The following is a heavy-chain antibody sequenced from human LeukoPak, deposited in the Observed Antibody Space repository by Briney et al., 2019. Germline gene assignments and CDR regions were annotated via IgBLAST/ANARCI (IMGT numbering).Heavy chain of an antibody. CDR3: TRVGYGSGSSPFDY. Sequence: NPSETLSLTCTVSGYSISSGFHWGWIRQSPGKGLEWIGSIYHSGSTYYNPSLKSRVTISVDTSKSQFSLNLSSVTAADTAVYYCTRVGYGSGSSPFDYWGQGTLVTVSS. D-gene: IGHD3-10*01. CDR2: IYHSGST. CDR1: GYSISSGFH. J-gene: IGHJ4*02. V-gene: IGHV4-38-2*02.